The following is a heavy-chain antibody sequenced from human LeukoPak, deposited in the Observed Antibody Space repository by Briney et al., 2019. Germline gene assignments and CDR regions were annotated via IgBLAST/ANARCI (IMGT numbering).Heavy chain of an antibody. Sequence: GGSLRLSCAASGFTFSSYAMNWVRQAPGKGLEWVSGISGSGGSTFYVDSVKGRFTISRDNSKNTLYLQMNSLRAGDTAVYYCAKWRGMIRGPHDYFDYWGQGTLVTVSS. CDR3: AKWRGMIRGPHDYFDY. J-gene: IGHJ4*02. D-gene: IGHD3-10*01. CDR2: ISGSGGST. V-gene: IGHV3-23*01. CDR1: GFTFSSYA.